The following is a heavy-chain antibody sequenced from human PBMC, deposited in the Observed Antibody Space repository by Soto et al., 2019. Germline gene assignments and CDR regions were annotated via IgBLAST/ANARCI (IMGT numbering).Heavy chain of an antibody. CDR1: GGTFSSYA. V-gene: IGHV1-69*13. J-gene: IGHJ5*02. Sequence: VASVKVSCKASGGTFSSYAISWVRQAPGQGLEWMGGIIPIFGTANYAQKFQGRVTITADESTSTAYMELSSLRSEDTAVYYCASETYSSSWRAEWFDPWGQGTLVTVSS. D-gene: IGHD6-13*01. CDR2: IIPIFGTA. CDR3: ASETYSSSWRAEWFDP.